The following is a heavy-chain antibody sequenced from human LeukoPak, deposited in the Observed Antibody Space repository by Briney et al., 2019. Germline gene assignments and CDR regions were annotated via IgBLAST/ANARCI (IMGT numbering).Heavy chain of an antibody. V-gene: IGHV3-48*03. CDR3: AKVVVAAAVDY. J-gene: IGHJ4*02. Sequence: PGGSLRLSCAASGFTFSGYEMNWVRQAPGKGLEWVSYISSSGSTIYYADSVKGRFTISRDNSKNTLYPQMNSLRAEDTAVYYCAKVVVAAAVDYWGQGTLVTVSS. CDR2: ISSSGSTI. CDR1: GFTFSGYE. D-gene: IGHD6-13*01.